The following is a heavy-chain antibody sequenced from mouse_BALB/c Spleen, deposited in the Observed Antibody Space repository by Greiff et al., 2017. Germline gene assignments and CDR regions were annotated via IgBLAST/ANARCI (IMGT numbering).Heavy chain of an antibody. V-gene: IGHV1-67*01. D-gene: IGHD1-1*01. CDR3: AKGYYGSSYVAY. CDR1: GYTFTDYA. Sequence: QVQLQQSGPELVRPGVSVKISCKGSGYTFTDYAMHWVKQSHAKSLEWIGVISTYYGNTNYNQKFKGKATMTVDKSSSTAYMELARLTSEDSAIYYCAKGYYGSSYVAYWGQGTLGTVSA. CDR2: ISTYYGNT. J-gene: IGHJ3*01.